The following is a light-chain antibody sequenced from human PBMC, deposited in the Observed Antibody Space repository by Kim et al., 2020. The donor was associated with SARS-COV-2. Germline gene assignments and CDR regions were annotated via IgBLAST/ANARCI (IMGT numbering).Light chain of an antibody. V-gene: IGLV3-1*01. Sequence: SYELTQPPSVSVSPGQTASISCSGDVVRKSHNCWYQQRPGQSPVLVIFQNVQRPSGIPERFSGSKSGNTATLTISGTQTMDEADYYCQAWDRNSVIFGGG. CDR1: VVRKSH. J-gene: IGLJ2*01. CDR3: QAWDRNSVI. CDR2: QNV.